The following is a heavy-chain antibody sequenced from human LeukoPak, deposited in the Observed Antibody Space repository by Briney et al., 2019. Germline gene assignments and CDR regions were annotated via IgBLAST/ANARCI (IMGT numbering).Heavy chain of an antibody. CDR1: GYSISSGYY. Sequence: PSETLSLTCTVSGYSISSGYYWGWIRQPPGKGLEWIGSIYHSGSTYYNPSLKSRVTLSIDTSKNQFSLNLTSVTAADTAIYYCATFFDSWGLGTLVTVSS. J-gene: IGHJ5*01. CDR3: ATFFDS. CDR2: IYHSGST. D-gene: IGHD3-16*01. V-gene: IGHV4-38-2*02.